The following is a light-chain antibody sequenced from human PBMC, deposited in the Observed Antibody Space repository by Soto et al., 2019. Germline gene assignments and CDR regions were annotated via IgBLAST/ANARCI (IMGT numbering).Light chain of an antibody. J-gene: IGLJ7*01. Sequence: QSVLTQPPSLSGTPGQSVTISCSGSSSNIEGNTVHWYQHLPGTAPKLLIYIGHNRPSGIPDRFSGSKSGTSASLAISGLQSEDEADYYCATWDDDLSAAVFGGGTQLTVL. CDR3: ATWDDDLSAAV. CDR1: SSNIEGNT. V-gene: IGLV1-44*01. CDR2: IGH.